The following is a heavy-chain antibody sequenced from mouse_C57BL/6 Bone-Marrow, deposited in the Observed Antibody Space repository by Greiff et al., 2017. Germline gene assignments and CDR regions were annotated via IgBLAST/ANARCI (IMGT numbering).Heavy chain of an antibody. J-gene: IGHJ3*01. CDR3: ARDSSGLAWFAY. D-gene: IGHD3-2*02. Sequence: QVQLQQPGAELVMPGASVKLSCKASGYTFTSYWMHWVKQRPGQGLEWIGEIDPSDSYTNYNQKFKGKSPLTVDKSSSTAYMQLSSLTSEDSAVYYCARDSSGLAWFAYWGQGTLVTVSA. CDR2: IDPSDSYT. V-gene: IGHV1-69*01. CDR1: GYTFTSYW.